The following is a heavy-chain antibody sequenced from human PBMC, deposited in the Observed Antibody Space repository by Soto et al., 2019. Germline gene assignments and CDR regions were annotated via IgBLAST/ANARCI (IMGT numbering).Heavy chain of an antibody. Sequence: EVQLLESGGGLVQPGGSLRLSCAASGFTFISYAMNWVRQAPGKGLQWVSAISGGGDATFYADSVKGRFTISRDNSRNTVTLQMNSLRADDTAVYYCAKKVPGSTTRPDYWYFALWGRGTLVTVSS. J-gene: IGHJ2*01. CDR2: ISGGGDAT. CDR1: GFTFISYA. CDR3: AKKVPGSTTRPDYWYFAL. V-gene: IGHV3-23*01. D-gene: IGHD3-10*01.